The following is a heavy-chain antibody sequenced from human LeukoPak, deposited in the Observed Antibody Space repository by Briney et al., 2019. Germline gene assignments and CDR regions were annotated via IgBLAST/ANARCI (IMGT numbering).Heavy chain of an antibody. CDR2: IYYSGSP. V-gene: IGHV4-39*01. CDR1: GGSISTSNYY. J-gene: IGHJ4*02. Sequence: SETLSLTCAVSGGSISTSNYYWGWVRQPPGKGLEWIATIYYSGSPYYNPSLKSRVTISVDTSKNQFSLKLSSVTAADTAVYYCARLAQGSGTYGFDYWGQGTLVTVSS. D-gene: IGHD3-10*01. CDR3: ARLAQGSGTYGFDY.